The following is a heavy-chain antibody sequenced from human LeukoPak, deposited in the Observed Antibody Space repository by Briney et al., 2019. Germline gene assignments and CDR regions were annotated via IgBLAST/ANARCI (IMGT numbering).Heavy chain of an antibody. CDR3: ARDRVSDIVVVPAAMARDDY. J-gene: IGHJ4*02. CDR1: GYTFTGYY. Sequence: GASVRVSCKASGYTFTGYYMHWVRQAPGQGLEWMGWINPNSGGTNYAQKFQGRVTMTRDTSISTAYMELSRLRSDDTAVYYCARDRVSDIVVVPAAMARDDYWGQGTLVTVSS. V-gene: IGHV1-2*02. D-gene: IGHD2-2*01. CDR2: INPNSGGT.